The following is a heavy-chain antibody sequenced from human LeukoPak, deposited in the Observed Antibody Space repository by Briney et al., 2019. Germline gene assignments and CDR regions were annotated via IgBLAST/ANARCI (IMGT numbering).Heavy chain of an antibody. D-gene: IGHD3-10*01. V-gene: IGHV3-30*02. CDR1: GFTFSSYG. Sequence: QSGGSLRLSCAASGFTFSSYGMHWVRQAPGKGLEWVAFIRYDGSNKYYADSVKGRFTISRDNSKNTLYLQMNSLRAEDTAVYYCAKDRAFLWFGDLWGQGTLVTVSS. CDR2: IRYDGSNK. CDR3: AKDRAFLWFGDL. J-gene: IGHJ5*02.